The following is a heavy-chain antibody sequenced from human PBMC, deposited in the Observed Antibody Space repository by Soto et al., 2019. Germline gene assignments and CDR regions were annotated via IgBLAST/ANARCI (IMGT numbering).Heavy chain of an antibody. J-gene: IGHJ5*02. V-gene: IGHV4-59*08. D-gene: IGHD6-13*01. CDR2: IYYSGST. CDR3: ASGRGYSSSWYWAWFDP. Sequence: SETLSLTCTVSGGSISSYYWSWIRQPPGKGLEWIGYIYYSGSTNYNPSLKSRVTISVDTSKNQFSLKLSSVTAADTAVYYCASGRGYSSSWYWAWFDPWGQGTLVTVS. CDR1: GGSISSYY.